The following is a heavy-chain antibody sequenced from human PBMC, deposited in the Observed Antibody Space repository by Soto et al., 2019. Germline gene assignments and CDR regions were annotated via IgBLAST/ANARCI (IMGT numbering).Heavy chain of an antibody. CDR3: ARGGGNYGELDY. V-gene: IGHV4-34*01. CDR2: INHSGST. J-gene: IGHJ4*02. Sequence: SETLSLTCAVYGGSFSGYYWSWIRQPPGKGLEWIGEINHSGSTNYNPSLKSRVTISVDTSKNQFSLKLSSVTAADTAVYYCARGGGNYGELDYWGQGTLVTVSS. CDR1: GGSFSGYY. D-gene: IGHD4-17*01.